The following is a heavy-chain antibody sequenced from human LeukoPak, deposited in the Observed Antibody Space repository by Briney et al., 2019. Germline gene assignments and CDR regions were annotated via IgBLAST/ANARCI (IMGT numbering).Heavy chain of an antibody. CDR2: IYYSGSTYYSGST. CDR3: ARDLNYYFDY. CDR1: GGSISRGGYY. Sequence: PSQTLSLTCTVSGGSISRGGYYWSWIRQHPGKGLEWIGNIYYSGSTYYSGSTNYNPSLKSRVTISGDTSKNQFSLKLSSVTAADTAVYYCARDLNYYFDYWGQGTLVTVSS. J-gene: IGHJ4*02. V-gene: IGHV4-31*03. D-gene: IGHD3-9*01.